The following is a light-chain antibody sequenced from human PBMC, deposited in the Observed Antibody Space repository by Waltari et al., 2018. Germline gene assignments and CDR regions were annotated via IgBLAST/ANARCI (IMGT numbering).Light chain of an antibody. CDR3: QVWDSSDDYEV. J-gene: IGLJ2*01. V-gene: IGLV3-21*02. CDR1: NIESKS. Sequence: SYVLTQPPSVSVAPGQTATLTCGGNNIESKSVHWYQQKPGQAPVVVVYNDDHRPSGIPERFSGADSGNTATLTITRVEAGDEADYYCQVWDSSDDYEVFGGGTKLTVL. CDR2: NDD.